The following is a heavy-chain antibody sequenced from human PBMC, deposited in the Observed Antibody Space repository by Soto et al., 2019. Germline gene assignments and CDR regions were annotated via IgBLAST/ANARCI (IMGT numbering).Heavy chain of an antibody. CDR3: ARDRGTAHQHKSPHP. D-gene: IGHD3-10*01. Sequence: SETLSLTCTVSGDSVSSATYYWSWIRHPPGKALEWIGSIYYSGSTNYNPSLRSRVIMSVDTSRKQFSLNLSSVTAADTAVYYCARDRGTAHQHKSPHPWDQTTFVAVST. CDR2: IYYSGST. J-gene: IGHJ5*02. CDR1: GDSVSSATYY. V-gene: IGHV4-61*01.